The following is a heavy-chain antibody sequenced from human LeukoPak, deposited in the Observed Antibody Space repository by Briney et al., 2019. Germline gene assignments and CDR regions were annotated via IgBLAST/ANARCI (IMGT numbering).Heavy chain of an antibody. V-gene: IGHV3-7*03. CDR3: AKERDSRGYFDY. CDR1: GFTFSRYW. CDR2: IKQDGSE. J-gene: IGHJ4*02. D-gene: IGHD3-22*01. Sequence: PGGSLRLSCAASGFTFSRYWMTWVRQAPGEGLEWVANIKQDGSEKYVDSVKGRFTISRDNAKNSLYLQMNSLRAEDTAVYYCAKERDSRGYFDYWGQGTLVTVSS.